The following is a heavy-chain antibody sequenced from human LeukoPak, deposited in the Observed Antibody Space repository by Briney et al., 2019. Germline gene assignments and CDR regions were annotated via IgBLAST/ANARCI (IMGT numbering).Heavy chain of an antibody. J-gene: IGHJ4*02. CDR3: ARTSGESTAALRAPFDY. CDR2: ISSSSGYK. Sequence: PGGSLRLSCAVSGFTFSSYSMTWVRQAPGKGLEWVSSISSSSGYKYYADSVKGRFTISRDSAKNSLYLQMDSLRAEDAAVYYCARTSGESTAALRAPFDYWGQGTLATVSS. V-gene: IGHV3-21*01. CDR1: GFTFSSYS. D-gene: IGHD6-6*01.